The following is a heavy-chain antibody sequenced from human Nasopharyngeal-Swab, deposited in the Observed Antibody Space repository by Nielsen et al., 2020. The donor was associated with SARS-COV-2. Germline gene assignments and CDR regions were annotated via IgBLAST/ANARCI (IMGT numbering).Heavy chain of an antibody. V-gene: IGHV3-15*01. D-gene: IGHD3-10*01. J-gene: IGHJ1*01. CDR2: IKSKTDGGTT. Sequence: WIRQPPGKGLEWVGRIKSKTDGGTTDYAAPVKGRFTISRDDSKNTLYLQMNSLKTEDTAVYYCTIDRSLLWFGELWGEYFQHWGQGTLVTVSS. CDR3: TIDRSLLWFGELWGEYFQH.